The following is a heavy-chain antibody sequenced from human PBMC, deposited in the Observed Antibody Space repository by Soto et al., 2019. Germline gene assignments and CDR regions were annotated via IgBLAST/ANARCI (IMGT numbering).Heavy chain of an antibody. CDR3: ARTPWRYFDWSSPAGYGMDV. Sequence: PSATLSLTCTVSGVSITGYYWSWIRQTAGRGLEWIVRFSSSGNSNYNPSLVSRVTISVDTSKNQFSLKLSSVTAADTAVYYCARTPWRYFDWSSPAGYGMDVWGQGTTVTVSS. CDR1: GVSITGYY. V-gene: IGHV4-4*07. D-gene: IGHD3-9*01. CDR2: FSSSGNS. J-gene: IGHJ6*02.